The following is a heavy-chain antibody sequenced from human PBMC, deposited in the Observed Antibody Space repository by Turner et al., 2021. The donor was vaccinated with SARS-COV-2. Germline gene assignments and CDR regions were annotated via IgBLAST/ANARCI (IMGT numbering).Heavy chain of an antibody. J-gene: IGHJ4*02. CDR2: IIPVLEMS. CDR1: GGTFKNYG. D-gene: IGHD2-21*01. CDR3: ANEVINRGNGYGDQTYYFDY. Sequence: QVQLVQSGAEVKKPGSSVKVSCTASGGTFKNYGFNWVRQAPGQGLEGMGRIIPVLEMSEYERKFQGRVTISADKTTNTAHMELTSLGSEDTSTYSCANEVINRGNGYGDQTYYFDYWGQGTLVIVSS. V-gene: IGHV1-69*02.